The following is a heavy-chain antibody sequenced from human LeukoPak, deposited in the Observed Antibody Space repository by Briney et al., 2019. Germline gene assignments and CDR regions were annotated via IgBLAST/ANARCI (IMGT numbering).Heavy chain of an antibody. V-gene: IGHV4-34*01. CDR2: INHSGST. Sequence: NPSETLSLTCAVYGGSFSGYYWSWIRQPPGKGLEWIGEINHSGSTNYNPSLKSRVTISVDTSKNQFSLKLSSVTAADTAVYYCARGTRGYCSGGSCSYYYYCYMDVWGKGTTVTVSS. CDR3: ARGTRGYCSGGSCSYYYYCYMDV. CDR1: GGSFSGYY. J-gene: IGHJ6*03. D-gene: IGHD2-15*01.